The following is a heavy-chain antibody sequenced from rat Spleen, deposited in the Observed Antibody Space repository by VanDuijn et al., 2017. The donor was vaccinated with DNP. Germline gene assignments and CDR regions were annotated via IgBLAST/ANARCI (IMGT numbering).Heavy chain of an antibody. CDR3: ARYYGYNYAMDA. D-gene: IGHD1-9*01. Sequence: EVQLVESGGDLVQPGGSLKLSCATSGFTFSNFGMHWLRQARTKGLEWVASISTSGCSTYYRDSVKGRFTVSRDNAKSTLYLQMDSLRSEDTATYYCARYYGYNYAMDAWGQGTSVTVSS. CDR2: ISTSGCST. V-gene: IGHV5-19*01. CDR1: GFTFSNFG. J-gene: IGHJ4*01.